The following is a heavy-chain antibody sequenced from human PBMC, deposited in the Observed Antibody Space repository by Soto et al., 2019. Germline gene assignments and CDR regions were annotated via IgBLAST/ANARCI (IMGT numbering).Heavy chain of an antibody. J-gene: IGHJ6*02. CDR1: GFTFRSFT. Sequence: PGGSLRLSCAASGFTFRSFTMNWVRQAPGKGLEWVSTISSNSAYIYYTDALRGRFTISRDNSKNTLYLQMKSLRAEDTAVYYCARDPPATRHGMDVWGQGTTVTVSS. CDR2: ISSNSAYI. V-gene: IGHV3-21*04. CDR3: ARDPPATRHGMDV.